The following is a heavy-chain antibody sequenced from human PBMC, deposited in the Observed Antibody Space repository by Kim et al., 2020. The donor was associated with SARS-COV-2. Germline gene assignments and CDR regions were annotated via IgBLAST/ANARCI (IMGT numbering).Heavy chain of an antibody. Sequence: GGSLRLSCAASGFTFSSYRMNWVRQAPGKGLEWVSSISGRSSYIYYADSVKGRITLSRDKAKNSLYLQMNSLRAEDTAVYYCARDQFHGTGMDFWGQGTT. V-gene: IGHV3-21*01. CDR1: GFTFSSYR. J-gene: IGHJ6*02. CDR3: ARDQFHGTGMDF. CDR2: ISGRSSYI.